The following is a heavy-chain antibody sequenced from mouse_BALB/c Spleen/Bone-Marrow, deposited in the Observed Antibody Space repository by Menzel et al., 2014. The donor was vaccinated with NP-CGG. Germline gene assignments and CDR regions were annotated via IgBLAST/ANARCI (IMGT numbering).Heavy chain of an antibody. CDR1: GFAFSSYD. J-gene: IGHJ2*01. CDR2: ISSGDGST. D-gene: IGHD1-1*01. Sequence: EVHLVESGGGLVKPGGSLKLSCAASGFAFSSYDMSWVRQTPEKRLEWVAYISSGDGSTYYPDTVKGRFTISRDNAKNTLYLQMSSLKSEDTAMYYCAREVLRDYFDYWGQGTTLTVSS. CDR3: AREVLRDYFDY. V-gene: IGHV5-12-1*01.